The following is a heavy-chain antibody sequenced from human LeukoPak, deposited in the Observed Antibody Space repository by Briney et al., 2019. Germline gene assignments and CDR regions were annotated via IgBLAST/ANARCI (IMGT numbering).Heavy chain of an antibody. V-gene: IGHV3-30*02. CDR1: GFTFSSYG. Sequence: GGSLRLSCAASGFTFSSYGMHWVRQAPGKGLEWVAFIRYDGSNKYYADSVKGRFTISRDNSKNTLYLQMNSLRAEDTAVYYCAKDLVKPASSGWYGAFDYWGQGTLVTVSS. CDR3: AKDLVKPASSGWYGAFDY. CDR2: IRYDGSNK. J-gene: IGHJ4*02. D-gene: IGHD6-19*01.